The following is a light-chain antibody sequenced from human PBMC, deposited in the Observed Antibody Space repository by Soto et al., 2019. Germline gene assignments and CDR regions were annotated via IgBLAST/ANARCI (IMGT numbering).Light chain of an antibody. CDR1: QTIGTW. Sequence: DIPMTQSPSTLSASVGDTVTITGRASQTIGTWLAWYQQKPAKAPKLLIYKASTLESVVPSRLSGSGSRTEFTLTISSQQADGFATYYCQQYNDLSTFGGGTKVEIK. CDR2: KAS. CDR3: QQYNDLST. J-gene: IGKJ4*01. V-gene: IGKV1-5*03.